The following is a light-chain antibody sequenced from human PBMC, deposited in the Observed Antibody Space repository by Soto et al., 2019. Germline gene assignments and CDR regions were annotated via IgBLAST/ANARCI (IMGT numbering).Light chain of an antibody. CDR1: QYVGSR. J-gene: IGKJ5*01. CDR3: QQYGSSPLIT. V-gene: IGKV3-20*01. Sequence: EIVLTQSPATLSSSPGETATLSCRASQYVGSRLAWYQHKPGQAPRLLIYYMSKRATGIPARFSGSGSGTDFTLTISRLEPEDFAVYHCQQYGSSPLITFGQGTRLEIK. CDR2: YMS.